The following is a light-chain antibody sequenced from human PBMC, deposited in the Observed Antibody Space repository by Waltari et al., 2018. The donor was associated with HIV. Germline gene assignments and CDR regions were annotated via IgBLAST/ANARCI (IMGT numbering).Light chain of an antibody. CDR2: GAS. V-gene: IGKV3-20*01. Sequence: EIVLTQSPGTLSLSPGEGATLSCGASQSVSSSYLAWYRQKPGQAPRLLIFGASSRATGIPDRFSGSGSGADFTLSINRLEPEDFAVYYCQQYGSLPVTFGGGTKLEIK. CDR1: QSVSSSY. J-gene: IGKJ4*01. CDR3: QQYGSLPVT.